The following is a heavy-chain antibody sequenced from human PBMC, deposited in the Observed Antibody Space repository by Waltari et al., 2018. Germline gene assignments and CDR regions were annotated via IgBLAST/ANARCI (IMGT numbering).Heavy chain of an antibody. D-gene: IGHD2-15*01. V-gene: IGHV1-18*01. Sequence: QVQLVQSGAEVKKPGASVKVSCKASGYTFTSYGISWVRQAPGQGLERMGWISAYNGNTNYAQKLQGRVTMTTDTSTSTAYMELRSLRSDDTAVYYCAREDVVVVAATPWAFDIWGQGTMVTVSS. J-gene: IGHJ3*02. CDR3: AREDVVVVAATPWAFDI. CDR1: GYTFTSYG. CDR2: ISAYNGNT.